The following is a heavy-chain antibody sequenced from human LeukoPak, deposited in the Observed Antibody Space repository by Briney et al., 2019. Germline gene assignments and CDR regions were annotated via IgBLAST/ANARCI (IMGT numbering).Heavy chain of an antibody. CDR2: ISSSSSTI. CDR3: ARDFPYYYDTSGYYFDY. D-gene: IGHD3-22*01. Sequence: PGGSLRLSCAASGFTFSSYGMTWVRQAPGKGLEWVSYISSSSSTIYYADSVKGRFTISRDNAKNSLYLQLNSLRAEDTAVYYCARDFPYYYDTSGYYFDYWGQGTLVTVSS. J-gene: IGHJ4*02. CDR1: GFTFSSYG. V-gene: IGHV3-48*01.